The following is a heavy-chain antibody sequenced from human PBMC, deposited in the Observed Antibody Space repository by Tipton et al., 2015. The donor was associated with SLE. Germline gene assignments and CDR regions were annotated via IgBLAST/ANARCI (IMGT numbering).Heavy chain of an antibody. CDR2: ISARTGMR. Sequence: QVQLVQSGAEVKKPGASAKVSCKASGYTFSNYGISWVRQAPGQGLEWMGWISARTGMRNYVQKFQGRVTLTTDTSTSTAYMELRRLRSDDTAVYCCARKLDEGISDVWGHGITVTVFS. CDR1: GYTFSNYG. J-gene: IGHJ6*02. D-gene: IGHD2-2*03. V-gene: IGHV1-18*01. CDR3: ARKLDEGISDV.